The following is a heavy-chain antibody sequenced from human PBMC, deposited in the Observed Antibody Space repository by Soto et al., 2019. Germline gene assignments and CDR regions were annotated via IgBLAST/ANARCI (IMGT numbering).Heavy chain of an antibody. J-gene: IGHJ4*02. Sequence: AAVKVSCKASGYTITACYIHWVRQAPGQGLEWMGWIDPRNGGTVYAQKFQGRVTMTRDTSISTVYMDLSGLGSDDTALYFCARNDYGIYPYWGQGSLVTVSS. CDR3: ARNDYGIYPY. CDR1: GYTITACY. CDR2: IDPRNGGT. V-gene: IGHV1-2*02. D-gene: IGHD1-26*01.